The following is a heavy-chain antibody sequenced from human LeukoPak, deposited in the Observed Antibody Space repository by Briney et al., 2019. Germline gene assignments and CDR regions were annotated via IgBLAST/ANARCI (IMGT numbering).Heavy chain of an antibody. CDR1: GSTFSSYW. V-gene: IGHV3-23*01. CDR2: ISGSGGST. Sequence: GGSLRLSCAASGSTFSSYWMSWVRQAPGKGLEWVSAISGSGGSTYYADSVKGRFTISRDNSKNTLYVQMNSLRAEDTAVYYCAKDRSSGWYASLLYFDYWGQGTLVTVSS. CDR3: AKDRSSGWYASLLYFDY. J-gene: IGHJ4*02. D-gene: IGHD6-19*01.